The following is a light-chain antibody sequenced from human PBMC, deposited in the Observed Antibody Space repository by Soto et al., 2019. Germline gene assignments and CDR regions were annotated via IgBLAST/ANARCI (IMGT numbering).Light chain of an antibody. CDR2: GNS. Sequence: QSLLTHPPSASGAPGHSVTISCPGSVSDISAGYGVRWYQRLSGTVPKLITYGNSNAASRVPDTFSGSKSGSSGAVGVTGPQAEIAAEYYRQFEGLSLSGFHGYGSGTKVTVL. CDR1: VSDISAGYG. V-gene: IGLV1-40*01. J-gene: IGLJ1*01. CDR3: QFEGLSLSGFHG.